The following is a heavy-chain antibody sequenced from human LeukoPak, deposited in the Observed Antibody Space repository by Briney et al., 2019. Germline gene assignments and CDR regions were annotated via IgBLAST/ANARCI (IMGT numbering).Heavy chain of an antibody. J-gene: IGHJ4*02. CDR3: AKDPSTGYSSSWYVY. CDR1: GFTFSSYG. Sequence: GESLRLSCAASGFTFSSYGMHWVRQAPGKGLEWVAVISYDGSNKYYADSVKGRFTISRDNSKNTLYLQMNSLRAEDTAVYYCAKDPSTGYSSSWYVYWGQGTLVTVSS. CDR2: ISYDGSNK. V-gene: IGHV3-30*18. D-gene: IGHD6-13*01.